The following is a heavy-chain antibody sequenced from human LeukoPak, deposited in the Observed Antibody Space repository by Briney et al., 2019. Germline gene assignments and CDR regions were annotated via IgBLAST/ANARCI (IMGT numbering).Heavy chain of an antibody. Sequence: ETLSLTCTVSGGSISSYYRSWIRQPPGKGLEWIGYIYYSGSTNYNPSLKSRVTISVDTSKNQFSLKLSSVTAADTAVYYCARAAVAYDAFDIWGQGTMVTVSS. V-gene: IGHV4-59*01. CDR2: IYYSGST. CDR3: ARAAVAYDAFDI. CDR1: GGSISSYY. J-gene: IGHJ3*02. D-gene: IGHD6-19*01.